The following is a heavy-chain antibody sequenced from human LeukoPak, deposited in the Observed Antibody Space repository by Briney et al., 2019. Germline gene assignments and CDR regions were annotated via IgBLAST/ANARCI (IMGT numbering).Heavy chain of an antibody. J-gene: IGHJ5*02. CDR3: ARQLGIFWFDP. CDR1: GYTFTSYY. Sequence: ASVTVSCKASGYTFTSYYMHWVRQAPGQGLEWMGIINPSGGSTSYAQKFQGRVTMTRDTSTSTVYMELSSLRSEDTAVYYCARQLGIFWFDPWGQGTLVTVSS. V-gene: IGHV1-46*01. CDR2: INPSGGST. D-gene: IGHD7-27*01.